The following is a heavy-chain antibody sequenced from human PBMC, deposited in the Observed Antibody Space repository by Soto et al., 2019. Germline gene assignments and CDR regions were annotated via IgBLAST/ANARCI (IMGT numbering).Heavy chain of an antibody. CDR3: AEDGIRDTVPVSAFLLNRSSDL. D-gene: IGHD2-15*01. V-gene: IGHV3-23*01. Sequence: KGMEWVSALSGSGGSTYYADSVKGRFTIHRDNSKNTLYLQMNSLRAEDTVFFFQAEDGIRDTVPVSAFLLNRSSDL. J-gene: IGHJ2*01. CDR2: LSGSGGST.